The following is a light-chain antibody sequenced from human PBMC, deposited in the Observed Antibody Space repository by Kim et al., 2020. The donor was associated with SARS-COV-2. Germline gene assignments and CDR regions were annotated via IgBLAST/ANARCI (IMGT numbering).Light chain of an antibody. CDR2: DND. J-gene: IGLJ3*02. V-gene: IGLV1-51*01. CDR3: ATWDSSLSVGV. CDR1: RSNIGNNP. Sequence: QSVLTQPPSVSAAPGQKVTISCSGSRSNIGNNPVSWYQHFPGTATKLITYDNDKRPSGIPDRFSSSKSGTSATLGITGLRTGDEADYYCATWDSSLSVGVFGGGTKVTIL.